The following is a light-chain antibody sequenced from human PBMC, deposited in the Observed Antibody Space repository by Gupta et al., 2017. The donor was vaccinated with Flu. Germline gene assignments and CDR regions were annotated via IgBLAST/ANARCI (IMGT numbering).Light chain of an antibody. J-gene: IGLJ2*01. V-gene: IGLV1-47*01. CDR3: EESDDSLSVL. CDR1: FSNIGSNF. Sequence: QSMLTQPPSASGTPGQTVTISCSGSFSNIGSNFVYWYQQLPGTPPSLLISKNNQRPSGLPGRFAASKSGTSASPPTSALRSEDEADDYCEESDDSLSVLFGGGTKLTVL. CDR2: KNN.